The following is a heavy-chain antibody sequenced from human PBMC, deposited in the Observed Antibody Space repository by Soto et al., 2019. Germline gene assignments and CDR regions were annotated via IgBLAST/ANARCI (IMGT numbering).Heavy chain of an antibody. CDR3: ASSGSLDAFDI. V-gene: IGHV3-13*01. D-gene: IGHD1-26*01. CDR2: IGTAGDT. J-gene: IGHJ3*02. Sequence: GGSLRLSCAASGFTFSSYDMHWVRQATGKGLEWVSAIGTAGDTYYPGSVKGRFTISRENAKNSLYLQMNSLRAEDTAVYYCASSGSLDAFDIWGQGTMVTVSS. CDR1: GFTFSSYD.